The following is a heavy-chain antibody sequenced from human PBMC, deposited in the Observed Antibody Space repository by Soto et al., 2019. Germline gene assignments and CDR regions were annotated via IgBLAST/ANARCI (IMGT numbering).Heavy chain of an antibody. D-gene: IGHD2-2*01. J-gene: IGHJ5*02. CDR1: GGTFSSYT. Sequence: GASVKVSCKSSGGTFSSYTISCVRQAPGQGLEWMGRIIPILGIANYAQKFQGRVTITADKSTSTAYMELSSLRSEDTAVYYCANNLGYCSSTSCPPWFDPWGQGTLVTVSS. CDR2: IIPILGIA. V-gene: IGHV1-69*02. CDR3: ANNLGYCSSTSCPPWFDP.